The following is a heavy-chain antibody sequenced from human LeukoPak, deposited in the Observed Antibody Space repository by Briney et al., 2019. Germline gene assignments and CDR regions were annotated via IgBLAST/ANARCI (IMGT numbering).Heavy chain of an antibody. CDR1: GGSISSSSYY. D-gene: IGHD4-17*01. Sequence: PSETLSLTCTVSGGSISSSSYYWGWIRQPPGKGLEWIGSIYYSGSTYYSPSLKSRVTISIDTSKNQFSLKLSSVTAADTAVYYCAREREGPYGYLDYWGQGTLVTVSS. CDR2: IYYSGST. J-gene: IGHJ4*02. CDR3: AREREGPYGYLDY. V-gene: IGHV4-39*07.